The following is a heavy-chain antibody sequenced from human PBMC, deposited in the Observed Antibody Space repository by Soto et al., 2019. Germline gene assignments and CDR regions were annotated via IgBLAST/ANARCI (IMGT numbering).Heavy chain of an antibody. CDR2: IYPGDSDT. V-gene: IGHV5-51*01. CDR3: ARRGGSGKGGYYYYGMDV. J-gene: IGHJ6*02. Sequence: GESLKISCKGSGYSFTSYWIGWVRQMPGKGLEWMGIIYPGDSDTRYSPSFQGQVTISADKSISTAYLQWSSLKASDTAMYYCARRGGSGKGGYYYYGMDVWGQGTTVTVSS. CDR1: GYSFTSYW. D-gene: IGHD3-10*01.